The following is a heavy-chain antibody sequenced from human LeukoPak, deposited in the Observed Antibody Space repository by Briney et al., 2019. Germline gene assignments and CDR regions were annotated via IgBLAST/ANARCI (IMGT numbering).Heavy chain of an antibody. D-gene: IGHD4-17*01. J-gene: IGHJ4*02. Sequence: GGSLRLSCAASGFTVSTNYMSWVRQAPGKGLDWVAFIHYDGNSKYYADSVKGRFTISRDNSKNTVYLQMNSLRAEDTAVYYCAARRLTVTTEIDYWGQGTLVTVSS. CDR3: AARRLTVTTEIDY. CDR1: GFTVSTNY. V-gene: IGHV3-30*02. CDR2: IHYDGNSK.